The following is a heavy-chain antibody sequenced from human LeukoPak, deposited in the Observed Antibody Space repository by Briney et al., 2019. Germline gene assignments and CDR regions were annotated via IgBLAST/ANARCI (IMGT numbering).Heavy chain of an antibody. D-gene: IGHD3-16*01. J-gene: IGHJ4*02. V-gene: IGHV1-2*02. Sequence: ASVTVSCKASGYTFTASYMHWVRQAPGQGLEWMGWINPNNGGTNYAQKFQGRVTMTRDTSISTVYMELSSLRSDDTAVYYCARLEGHDYVWGSFEGDYWGQGTLVTVSA. CDR3: ARLEGHDYVWGSFEGDY. CDR2: INPNNGGT. CDR1: GYTFTASY.